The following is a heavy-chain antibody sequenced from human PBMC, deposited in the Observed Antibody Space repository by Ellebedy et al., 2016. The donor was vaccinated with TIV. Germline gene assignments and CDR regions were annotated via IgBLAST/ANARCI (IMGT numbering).Heavy chain of an antibody. CDR1: GFTFSSYG. J-gene: IGHJ4*02. CDR3: ARVDSIRGYFDY. D-gene: IGHD2-15*01. CDR2: IWYDGSNK. Sequence: GGSLRLXXAASGFTFSSYGMHWVRQAPGKGLEWVAVIWYDGSNKYYADSVKGRFTISRDNSKNTLYLQMNSLRAEDTAVYYCARVDSIRGYFDYWGQGTLVTVSS. V-gene: IGHV3-33*01.